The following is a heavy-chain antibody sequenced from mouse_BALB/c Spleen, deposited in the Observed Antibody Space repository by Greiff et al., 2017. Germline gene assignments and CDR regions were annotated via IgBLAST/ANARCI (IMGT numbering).Heavy chain of an antibody. CDR3: ARRATRAYDYNWYFDV. V-gene: IGHV5-17*02. D-gene: IGHD2-4*01. CDR2: ISSGSSTI. Sequence: EVMLVESGGGLVQPGGSRKLSCAASGFTFSSFGMHWVRQAPEKGLEWVAYISSGSSTIYYADTVKGRFTISRDNARNILYLQMSSLRSEDTAMYYCARRATRAYDYNWYFDVWGAGTTVTVSS. J-gene: IGHJ1*01. CDR1: GFTFSSFG.